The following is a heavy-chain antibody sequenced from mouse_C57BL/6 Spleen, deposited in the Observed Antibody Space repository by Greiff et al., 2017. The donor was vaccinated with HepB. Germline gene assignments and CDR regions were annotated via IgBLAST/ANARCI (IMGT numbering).Heavy chain of an antibody. CDR1: GYTFTSYW. Sequence: VKLQQPGAELVKPGASVKVSCKASGYTFTSYWMHWVKQRPGQGLEWIGRIHPSDSDTNYNQKFKGKATLTVDESSSTAYMQLSSLTSEDSAVYYCAYIYYGNLYYFAYWGQGTTLTVSS. J-gene: IGHJ2*01. CDR2: IHPSDSDT. CDR3: AYIYYGNLYYFAY. D-gene: IGHD2-1*01. V-gene: IGHV1-74*01.